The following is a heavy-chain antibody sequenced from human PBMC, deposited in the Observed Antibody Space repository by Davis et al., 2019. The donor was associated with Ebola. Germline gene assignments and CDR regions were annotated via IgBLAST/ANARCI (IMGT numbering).Heavy chain of an antibody. Sequence: GESLKISWKGEGERETSYGIGWVRQMPGKGLEWMGIIYPGDSDTRYSPSFQGQVTISADKSISTAYLQWSSLKASDTAMYYCARCPEVGGYSSSWYGWFDPCGQRTLFPLSS. J-gene: IGHJ5*02. CDR2: IYPGDSDT. V-gene: IGHV5-51*01. D-gene: IGHD6-13*01. CDR1: GERETSYG. CDR3: ARCPEVGGYSSSWYGWFDP.